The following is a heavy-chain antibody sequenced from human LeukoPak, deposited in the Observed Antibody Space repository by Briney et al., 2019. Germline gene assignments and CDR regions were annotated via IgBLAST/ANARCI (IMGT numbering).Heavy chain of an antibody. CDR1: GFTFSNYA. CDR3: ARENWDFDF. J-gene: IGHJ4*02. Sequence: GGSLRLSCAASGFTFSNYAIHWVRQAPGKGLEWVASIRFNGNFYADYVKGRFTISRDNSKSAVSLQMDTLRTEDTALYYCARENWDFDFWGQGTLVTVSS. D-gene: IGHD7-27*01. CDR2: IRFNGN. V-gene: IGHV3-30*02.